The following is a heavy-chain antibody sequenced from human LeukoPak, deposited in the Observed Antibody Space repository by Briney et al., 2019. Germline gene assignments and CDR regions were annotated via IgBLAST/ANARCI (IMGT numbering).Heavy chain of an antibody. J-gene: IGHJ5*02. D-gene: IGHD4-17*01. CDR1: GFTFSGFH. CDR3: ARATPEDYGDYAFDP. CDR2: ISGSGNII. Sequence: GGSLRLSCAASGFTFSGFHMAWIRQAPGKGLEWVSYISGSGNIIYYADSVMGRFTISRDNAKNSLYLQMNSLRAEDTAVYYCARATPEDYGDYAFDPWGQGTLVTVSS. V-gene: IGHV3-11*04.